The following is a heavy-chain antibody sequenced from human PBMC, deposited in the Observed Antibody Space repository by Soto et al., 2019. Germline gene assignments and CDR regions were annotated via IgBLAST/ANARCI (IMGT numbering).Heavy chain of an antibody. CDR3: AGLDYYDSSGYYPP. V-gene: IGHV4-59*01. D-gene: IGHD3-22*01. J-gene: IGHJ5*02. CDR1: GGSISSYY. Sequence: LSLTCTVSGGSISSYYWSWIRQPPGKGLEWIGYIYYSGSTYYNPSLKSRVTISVDTSKNQFSLKLSSVTAADTAVYYCAGLDYYDSSGYYPPWGQGTLVTVSS. CDR2: IYYSGST.